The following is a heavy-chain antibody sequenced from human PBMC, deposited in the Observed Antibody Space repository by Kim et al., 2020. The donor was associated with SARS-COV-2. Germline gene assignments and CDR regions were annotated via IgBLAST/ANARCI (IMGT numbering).Heavy chain of an antibody. CDR3: ATGLKLVYAIGYY. D-gene: IGHD2-8*01. J-gene: IGHJ4*02. Sequence: SETLSLTCTVSGGPISSSSYYWGWIRQPPGKGLEWIGSIYYSGSTYYNPSLKSRVTISVDTSKNQFSLKLSSVTAADTAVYYCATGLKLVYAIGYYWGQG. CDR2: IYYSGST. CDR1: GGPISSSSYY. V-gene: IGHV4-39*07.